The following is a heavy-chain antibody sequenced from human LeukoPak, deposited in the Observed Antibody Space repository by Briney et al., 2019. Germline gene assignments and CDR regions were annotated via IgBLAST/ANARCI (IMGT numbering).Heavy chain of an antibody. D-gene: IGHD3-9*01. J-gene: IGHJ4*02. CDR1: GGSISSYY. Sequence: SETLSLTCTVSGGSISSYYWSWIRQPPGKGLECIGCVYYTGTTNYNPSLKSRVTISVDTSKNQFSLKLSSVTAADTAVYYCAGSYFDWLLPFDYWSQGTLVTVSS. CDR2: VYYTGTT. CDR3: AGSYFDWLLPFDY. V-gene: IGHV4-59*01.